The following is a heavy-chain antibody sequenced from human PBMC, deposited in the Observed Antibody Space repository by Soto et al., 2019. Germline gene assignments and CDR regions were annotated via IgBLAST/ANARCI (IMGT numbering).Heavy chain of an antibody. CDR3: ASLTAIVVVWGWGMDV. Sequence: EVQLVESGGGLVQPGGSLRLSCAASGFTFSSYEMNWVRQAPGKGLEWVSYISSSGSTIYYADSVKGRFTISRDNAKNSLYLQMNSLRAEDTAVYYCASLTAIVVVWGWGMDVWGQGTTVTVSS. V-gene: IGHV3-48*03. D-gene: IGHD2-2*01. CDR2: ISSSGSTI. J-gene: IGHJ6*02. CDR1: GFTFSSYE.